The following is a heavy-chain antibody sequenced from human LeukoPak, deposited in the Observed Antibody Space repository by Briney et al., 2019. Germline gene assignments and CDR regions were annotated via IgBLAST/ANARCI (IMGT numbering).Heavy chain of an antibody. J-gene: IGHJ4*02. CDR2: IKSKTDGETT. V-gene: IGHV3-15*01. Sequence: PGGSLRLSCAASGFTSNYAWMSWVRQAPGKGLEWVGRIKSKTDGETTDYAAPVKGRFTISRDDSKNTLYLQMNSLKTEDTALYYCTTAPSGYAYMNGWHLDYWGQGALVTVSS. D-gene: IGHD5-18*01. CDR1: GFTSNYAW. CDR3: TTAPSGYAYMNGWHLDY.